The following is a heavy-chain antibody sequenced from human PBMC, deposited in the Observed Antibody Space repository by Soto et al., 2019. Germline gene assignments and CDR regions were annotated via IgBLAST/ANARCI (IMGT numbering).Heavy chain of an antibody. D-gene: IGHD1-1*01. V-gene: IGHV3-23*01. CDR1: GFTFSSYA. CDR3: AKDKPGTTAFDI. Sequence: WGSLRLSCAASGFTFSSYAMSWVRQAPGKGLEWVSAISESGGSTYYADSVKGRFTISRDNSKNTLYLQMTGLRAEDTAVYYCAKDKPGTTAFDIWGRGTLVTVSS. CDR2: ISESGGST. J-gene: IGHJ3*02.